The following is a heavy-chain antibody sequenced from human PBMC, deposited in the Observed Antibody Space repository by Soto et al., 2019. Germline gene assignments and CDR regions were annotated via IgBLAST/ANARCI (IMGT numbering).Heavy chain of an antibody. CDR3: ARDSGSRTTGSDYYYYYGMDV. CDR1: GFTFSSYG. Sequence: QVQLVESGGGVVQPGRSLRLSCAASGFTFSSYGMHWVRQAPGKGLEWVAVIWYDGSNKYYADSVKGRFTISRDNSKNTLYLQMNSLRAEDTAVYYCARDSGSRTTGSDYYYYYGMDVWGQGTTVTVSS. V-gene: IGHV3-33*01. J-gene: IGHJ6*02. CDR2: IWYDGSNK. D-gene: IGHD4-4*01.